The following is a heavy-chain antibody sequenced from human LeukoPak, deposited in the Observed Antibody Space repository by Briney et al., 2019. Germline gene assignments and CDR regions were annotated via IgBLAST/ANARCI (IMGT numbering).Heavy chain of an antibody. Sequence: ASVKVSCKASGYSFINYGVSWVRQAPGQGLEWMGWISTYNGDTNYAQKLQGRVTMTTDTSTRTAYMELRSLGSDDTAVYYCARRLIAAAGIDYWGQGTLVTVSS. V-gene: IGHV1-18*01. CDR1: GYSFINYG. D-gene: IGHD6-13*01. CDR2: ISTYNGDT. J-gene: IGHJ4*02. CDR3: ARRLIAAAGIDY.